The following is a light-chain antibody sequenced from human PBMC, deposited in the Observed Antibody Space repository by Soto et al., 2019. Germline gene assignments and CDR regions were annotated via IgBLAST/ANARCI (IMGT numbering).Light chain of an antibody. J-gene: IGKJ1*01. V-gene: IGKV1-39*01. CDR3: QQSYSTPPT. CDR2: AAS. CDR1: QSISSY. Sequence: DIQMTQSPSTLSGSVGDRVTITCRASQSISSYLNWYQQKPGKAPKLLIYAASSLQSGVPSRFSGSGSGTDFTLTISSLQPEDFATYYCQQSYSTPPTFGQGTKVDSK.